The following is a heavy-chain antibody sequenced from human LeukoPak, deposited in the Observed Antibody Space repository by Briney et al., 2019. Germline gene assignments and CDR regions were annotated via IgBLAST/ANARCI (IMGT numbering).Heavy chain of an antibody. Sequence: GASVKVSCKASGYTFTSYAMNWVRQAPGQGLEWMGWISAYNGNTNYAQKLQGRVTMTTDTSTSTAYMELRSLRSDDTAVYYCARTGPGVVVAATQDWWFDPWGQGTLVTVSS. D-gene: IGHD2-15*01. V-gene: IGHV1-18*01. CDR3: ARTGPGVVVAATQDWWFDP. J-gene: IGHJ5*02. CDR1: GYTFTSYA. CDR2: ISAYNGNT.